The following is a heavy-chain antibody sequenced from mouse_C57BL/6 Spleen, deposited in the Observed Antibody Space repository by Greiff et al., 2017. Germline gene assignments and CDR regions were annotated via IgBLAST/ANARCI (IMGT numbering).Heavy chain of an antibody. CDR2: ISSGSSTI. V-gene: IGHV5-17*01. Sequence: EVQLVESGGGLVKPGGSLKLSCAASGFTLRDYGLHWVRQAPEKGLEWVAYISSGSSTIYSADTVKGRFTISRDNAKNTLFLQMTSLMSEDTAMYYCARWRGSSSYAMDYWGQGTSVTVSS. J-gene: IGHJ4*01. D-gene: IGHD1-1*01. CDR3: ARWRGSSSYAMDY. CDR1: GFTLRDYG.